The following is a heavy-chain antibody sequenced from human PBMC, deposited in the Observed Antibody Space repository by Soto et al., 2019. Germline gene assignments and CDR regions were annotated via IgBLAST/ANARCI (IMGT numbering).Heavy chain of an antibody. CDR3: ASVLELHYYYGMDV. J-gene: IGHJ6*02. CDR1: GGTFSSYA. CDR2: IIPIFGTA. D-gene: IGHD1-7*01. V-gene: IGHV1-69*12. Sequence: QVQLVQSGAEVKKPGSSVKVSCKASGGTFSSYAISWVRQAPGQGLEWMGGIIPIFGTANYAQKFQGRVTISAHESXSTAYMELSSLRSEDTAVYYCASVLELHYYYGMDVWGQGATVTVSS.